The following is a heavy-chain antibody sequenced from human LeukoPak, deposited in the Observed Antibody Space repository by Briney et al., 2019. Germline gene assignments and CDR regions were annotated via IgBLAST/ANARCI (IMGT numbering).Heavy chain of an antibody. CDR1: GGSISSGSYY. Sequence: SETLSLTCTVSGGSISSGSYYWNWIRQPAGKGLEWIGRIYTSGNTNYNPSLKSRVTISVDTSKNQFSLKLSSMTAADTAVYYCAREGLNMVRGVIPKEAWGWFDPWGQGTLVTVSS. J-gene: IGHJ5*02. CDR2: IYTSGNT. CDR3: AREGLNMVRGVIPKEAWGWFDP. V-gene: IGHV4-61*02. D-gene: IGHD3-10*01.